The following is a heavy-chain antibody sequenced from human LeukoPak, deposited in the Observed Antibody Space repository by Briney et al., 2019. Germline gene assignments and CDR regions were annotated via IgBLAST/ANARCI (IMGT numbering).Heavy chain of an antibody. CDR3: EREREYYGSPVVNFQH. V-gene: IGHV1-18*01. CDR2: ISGYNGQT. J-gene: IGHJ1*01. Sequence: ASVKVSCKASGYMFSNYGINWVRQAPGQGLEWVGWISGYNGQTNHAHKLQGRVSMTADTSTTTAYMELMSLRSDDTAVYYCEREREYYGSPVVNFQHWGQGTLITVSS. D-gene: IGHD3-22*01. CDR1: GYMFSNYG.